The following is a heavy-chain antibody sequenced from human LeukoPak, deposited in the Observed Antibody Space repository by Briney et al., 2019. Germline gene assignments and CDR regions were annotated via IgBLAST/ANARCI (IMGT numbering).Heavy chain of an antibody. V-gene: IGHV4-59*01. Sequence: PSETLSLTCTVSGGSISSYYWSWIRQPPGKGLEWIGYIYYSGTTDYNPSLKSRVTISIDTSNNQFSLKVNSVTAADTAVYYCARSSWTYRSFDYWGQGTLVTVSS. CDR3: ARSSWTYRSFDY. CDR2: IYYSGTT. J-gene: IGHJ4*02. CDR1: GGSISSYY. D-gene: IGHD3/OR15-3a*01.